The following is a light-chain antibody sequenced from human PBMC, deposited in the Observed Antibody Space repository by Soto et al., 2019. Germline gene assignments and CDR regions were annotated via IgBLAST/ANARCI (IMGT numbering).Light chain of an antibody. CDR3: LQKYFYPFT. V-gene: IGKV1-6*01. Sequence: AIQMTQSPSSLSASVGDRLSITCRASQVIRNDLDWFQQKPGKAPKLLIYAASNLQSGVPARFSGSGSGTDFTLTISSLQPEDFATYYCLQKYFYPFTFGPGTKVDIK. CDR1: QVIRND. CDR2: AAS. J-gene: IGKJ3*01.